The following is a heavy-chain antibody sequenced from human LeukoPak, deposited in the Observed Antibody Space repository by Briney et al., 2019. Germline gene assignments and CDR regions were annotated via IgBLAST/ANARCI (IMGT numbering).Heavy chain of an antibody. Sequence: SETLSLTCTVSGGSVSSGSYYWSWIRQPPGKGLEWIGYIYYSGSTNYKPSLNSRVTMSVDTSKNEFSLKLSSVTAADTAVYYCARQPLDYSPEFDFWGQGTLVTVSS. D-gene: IGHD4-11*01. V-gene: IGHV4-61*01. CDR3: ARQPLDYSPEFDF. J-gene: IGHJ4*02. CDR1: GGSVSSGSYY. CDR2: IYYSGST.